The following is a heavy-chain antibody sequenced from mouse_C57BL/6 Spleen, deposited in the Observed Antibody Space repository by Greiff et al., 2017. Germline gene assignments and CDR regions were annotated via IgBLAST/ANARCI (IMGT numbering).Heavy chain of an antibody. CDR1: GYSITSGYY. V-gene: IGHV3-6*01. Sequence: VQLKESGPGLVKPSQSLSLTCSVTGYSITSGYYWNWIRQFPGNKLEWMGYISYDGSNNYNPSLKNRISITRDTSKNQFFLKLNSVTTEDTATYYCAREFYSNPFAYWGQGTLVTVSA. CDR2: ISYDGSN. J-gene: IGHJ3*01. CDR3: AREFYSNPFAY. D-gene: IGHD2-5*01.